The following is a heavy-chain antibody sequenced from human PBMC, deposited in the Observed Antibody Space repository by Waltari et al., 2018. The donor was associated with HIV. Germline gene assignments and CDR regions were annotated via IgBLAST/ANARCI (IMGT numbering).Heavy chain of an antibody. V-gene: IGHV1-58*01. Sequence: QMQLVQSGPEVKKPGTSVKVSCKASGFTFSSSAVQWVRQDRGQGLEWIGWNAVGSGNTNYAQKFQERVTITRDMSTSTAYMELSSLRSEDTAVYYCAAQYYIRSGSYYHAFDMWGQGTMVTVSS. CDR2: NAVGSGNT. D-gene: IGHD3-10*01. J-gene: IGHJ3*02. CDR1: GFTFSSSA. CDR3: AAQYYIRSGSYYHAFDM.